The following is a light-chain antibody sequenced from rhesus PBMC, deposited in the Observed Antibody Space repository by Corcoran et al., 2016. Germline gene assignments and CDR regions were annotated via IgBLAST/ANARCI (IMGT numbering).Light chain of an antibody. V-gene: IGKV1-22*01. J-gene: IGKJ1*01. CDR2: KAS. Sequence: DIQMTQSPSSLSASVGDTVTLSCRASQGISSWLAWSQPKPGKAPKLLIYKASSLKSGVPSRFSGSGSGTGFTLTISSLQSEDFATYYCQQYNSRPWTFGQGTKVEIK. CDR1: QGISSW. CDR3: QQYNSRPWT.